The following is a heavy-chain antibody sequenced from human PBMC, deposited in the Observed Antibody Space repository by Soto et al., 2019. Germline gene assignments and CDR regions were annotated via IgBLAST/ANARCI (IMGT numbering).Heavy chain of an antibody. V-gene: IGHV4-59*01. D-gene: IGHD6-13*01. CDR3: ARNRIAAVGPLGVYYYYMDV. CDR2: IYYSGST. Sequence: SETLSLTCTVSGGSISSYYWSWIRQPPGKGLEWIGYIYYSGSTNYNPSLKSRVTISVDTSKNQFSLKLSSVTAADTAVYYCARNRIAAVGPLGVYYYYMDVWGKGTTVTVAS. CDR1: GGSISSYY. J-gene: IGHJ6*03.